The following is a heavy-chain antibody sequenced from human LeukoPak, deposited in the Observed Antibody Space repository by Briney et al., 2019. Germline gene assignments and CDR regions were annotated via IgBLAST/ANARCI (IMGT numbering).Heavy chain of an antibody. CDR1: GFSVSINY. J-gene: IGHJ4*02. Sequence: PGGSLRLSCAASGFSVSINYMSWVRQAPGTGLEWVSVIYSGGNTYYADSVKGRFTISRDNSMNTLYLQMNSLRAEDTAVYYCAGSLAYCGGDCRLGDYWGQGTLVTVSS. D-gene: IGHD2-21*02. CDR2: IYSGGNT. CDR3: AGSLAYCGGDCRLGDY. V-gene: IGHV3-66*01.